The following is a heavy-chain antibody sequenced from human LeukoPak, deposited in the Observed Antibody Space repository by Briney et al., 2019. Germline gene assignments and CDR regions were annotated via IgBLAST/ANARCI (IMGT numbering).Heavy chain of an antibody. CDR3: ARAAPRGYSYGDAFDI. CDR1: GGSFSGYY. CDR2: INHSGST. Sequence: SETLSLTCAVYGGSFSGYYWSWIRQPPGKGLEWIGEINHSGSTNYNPSLKSRVTISVDTSKNQFSLKLSSVTAVDTAVYYCARAAPRGYSYGDAFDIWGQGTMVTVSS. J-gene: IGHJ3*02. D-gene: IGHD5-18*01. V-gene: IGHV4-34*01.